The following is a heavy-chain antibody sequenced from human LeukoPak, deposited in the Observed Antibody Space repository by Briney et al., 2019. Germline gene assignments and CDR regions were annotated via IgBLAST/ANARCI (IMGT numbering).Heavy chain of an antibody. Sequence: GGSLRLSCAASGFTFSSYAMSWVRQAPGKGLEWVSAISGSGGSTYYADSVKGRFTISRDNSKNTLYLQMNSLRAEDTAVYYCAKEARGYSGYDLTFDYWGQGTLVTVSS. CDR1: GFTFSSYA. V-gene: IGHV3-23*01. D-gene: IGHD5-12*01. CDR3: AKEARGYSGYDLTFDY. CDR2: ISGSGGST. J-gene: IGHJ4*02.